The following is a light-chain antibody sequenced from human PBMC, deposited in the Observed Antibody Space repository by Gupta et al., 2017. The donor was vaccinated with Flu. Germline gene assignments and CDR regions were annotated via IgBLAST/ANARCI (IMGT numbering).Light chain of an antibody. Sequence: EIVLTQSPGTLSVSPGERATLSCRASQSISISQLAWYHQKPGQAPRLLIYGASSRATGISDRFSGSGSGTDFTLTISRLEPEEFAGYYGQHSRTFGQGTRLESK. J-gene: IGKJ5*01. CDR1: QSISISQ. V-gene: IGKV3-20*01. CDR3: QHSRT. CDR2: GAS.